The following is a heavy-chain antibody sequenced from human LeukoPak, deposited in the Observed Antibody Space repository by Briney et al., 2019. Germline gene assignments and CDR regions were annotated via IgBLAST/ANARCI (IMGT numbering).Heavy chain of an antibody. CDR2: ITNDGSST. Sequence: PGGSLRLSCAASGLTFSSHWMHWVRQAPGKGLVWVSRITNDGSSTTYADSVKGRFTISRDNAKNMLYLQVNSLRAEDTALYYCARGSCSGDRCYYGMDVWGQGTTVTVSS. V-gene: IGHV3-74*01. CDR1: GLTFSSHW. CDR3: ARGSCSGDRCYYGMDV. D-gene: IGHD2-15*01. J-gene: IGHJ6*02.